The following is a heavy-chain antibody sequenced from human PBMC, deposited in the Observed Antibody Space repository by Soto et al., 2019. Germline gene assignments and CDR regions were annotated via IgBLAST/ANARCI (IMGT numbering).Heavy chain of an antibody. Sequence: SETLSLTCTVSGGSISSYYWSWIRQPPGKGLEWIGYIYYSGSTNYNPSLKSRVTISVDTSKNQFSLKLSSVTAADTAVYYCAREKTGGSSTIFGVVTQYNWFDPWGQGTLVTVSS. CDR2: IYYSGST. CDR3: AREKTGGSSTIFGVVTQYNWFDP. D-gene: IGHD3-3*01. V-gene: IGHV4-59*01. CDR1: GGSISSYY. J-gene: IGHJ5*02.